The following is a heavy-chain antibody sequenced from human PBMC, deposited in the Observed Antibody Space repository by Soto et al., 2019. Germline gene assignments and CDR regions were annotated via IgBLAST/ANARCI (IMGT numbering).Heavy chain of an antibody. J-gene: IGHJ5*02. D-gene: IGHD2-2*01. V-gene: IGHV1-18*01. CDR1: GYTFTSYG. CDR3: ARDRGLIVVVPAAVPFDP. Sequence: ASVKVSCKASGYTFTSYGISWVRQAPGQGLEWMGWISAYNGNTNYAQKLQGRVTMTTDTSTSTAYMELRSLRSDDTAVYYCARDRGLIVVVPAAVPFDPWGQGTLVTVSS. CDR2: ISAYNGNT.